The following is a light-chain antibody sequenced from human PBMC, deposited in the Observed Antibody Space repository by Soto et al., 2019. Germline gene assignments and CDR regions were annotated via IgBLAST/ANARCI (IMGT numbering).Light chain of an antibody. CDR1: SSDVGSYSL. V-gene: IGLV2-23*02. J-gene: IGLJ1*01. CDR3: CSYAGSTTLYV. CDR2: EVS. Sequence: QSVLTQPASVSGSPGQSITISCTGTSSDVGSYSLVSWYQQHPGKAPKLVIYEVSKRPSGVSNRFSGSKSGNTASLTISGLQAEDEADYYCCSYAGSTTLYVFGSGTKVTVL.